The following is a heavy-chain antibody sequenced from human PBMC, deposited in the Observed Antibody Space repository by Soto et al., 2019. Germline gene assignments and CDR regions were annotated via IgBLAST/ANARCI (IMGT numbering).Heavy chain of an antibody. D-gene: IGHD6-6*01. CDR1: GYTFTGYY. CDR3: ARAARPQDNWFDP. Sequence: ASVKVSCKASGYTFTGYYMHCVRQAPGQGLEWMGWINPNSGGTNYAQKFQGWVTMTRDTSISTAYMELSRLRSDDTAVYYCARAARPQDNWFDPWGQGTLVTVSS. CDR2: INPNSGGT. J-gene: IGHJ5*02. V-gene: IGHV1-2*04.